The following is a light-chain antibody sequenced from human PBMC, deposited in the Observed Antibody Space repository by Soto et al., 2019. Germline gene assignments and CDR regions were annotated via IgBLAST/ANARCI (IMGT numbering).Light chain of an antibody. CDR1: QSVSSN. V-gene: IGKV3-15*01. J-gene: IGKJ4*01. CDR2: GAS. CDR3: QQYKNWLALT. Sequence: EIVLTQSPATLSLSPGERATLSCRASQSVSSNLAWFQQKPGQAPRLLIYGASTRATGIPARFSGSGSGAEFTLTISSLQSEDSAVYYCQQYKNWLALTFGGGTKVDIK.